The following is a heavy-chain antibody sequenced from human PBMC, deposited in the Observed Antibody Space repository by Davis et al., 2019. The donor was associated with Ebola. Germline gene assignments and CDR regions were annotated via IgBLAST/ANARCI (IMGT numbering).Heavy chain of an antibody. D-gene: IGHD6-13*01. CDR1: GGSISSPNYY. CDR2: VYYTGST. CDR3: ARQPAAPKSLSSTWYLLSYFFDY. Sequence: SETLSLTCTVTGGSISSPNYYWGWVRQSPGKGLEWIATVYYTGSTYYNPSLKSRVTISADTSKNHFSLKLSSVAAADTAVYYCARQPAAPKSLSSTWYLLSYFFDYWGQGTLDTVSS. V-gene: IGHV4-39*01. J-gene: IGHJ4*02.